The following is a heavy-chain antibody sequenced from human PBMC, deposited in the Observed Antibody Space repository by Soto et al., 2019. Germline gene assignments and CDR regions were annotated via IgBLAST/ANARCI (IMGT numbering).Heavy chain of an antibody. CDR2: IYYSGST. CDR3: ARSQRDDFWSDIHAAFDI. Sequence: QVQLQESGPGLVKPSQTLSLTCTVSGGSISSGGYYWSWIRQHPGKGLEWIGYIYYSGSTYYNPSLKSRVTISVDTAKNQFSLKLSSVTAADTAVYYCARSQRDDFWSDIHAAFDIWGQGTMVTVSS. V-gene: IGHV4-31*03. CDR1: GGSISSGGYY. J-gene: IGHJ3*02. D-gene: IGHD3-3*01.